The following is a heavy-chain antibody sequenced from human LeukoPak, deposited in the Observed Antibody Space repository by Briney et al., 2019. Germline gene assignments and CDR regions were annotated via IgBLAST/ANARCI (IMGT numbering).Heavy chain of an antibody. J-gene: IGHJ4*02. CDR1: GFTFSSYA. V-gene: IGHV3-30-3*02. CDR2: ISYDGSNK. Sequence: GGSLRLSCAASGFTFSSYAMHWVRQAPGKGLEWVAVISYDGSNKYYADSVKGRFTISRDNSKNTLYLQMNSLKAEDTAVYYCAKTGGPWDWGQGALVTVSS. D-gene: IGHD7-27*01. CDR3: AKTGGPWD.